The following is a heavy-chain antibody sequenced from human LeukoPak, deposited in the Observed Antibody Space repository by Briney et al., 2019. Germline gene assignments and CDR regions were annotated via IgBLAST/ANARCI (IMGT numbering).Heavy chain of an antibody. D-gene: IGHD5-12*01. CDR2: ISSDGRST. CDR1: VFTFRNYC. J-gene: IGHJ4*02. Sequence: GVSLRLSCAASVFTFRNYCMHWVREAPGKGLVWVSRISSDGRSTRYAESVKGRLKIYRHRATNTVYLKMNSLRDEDTAVYSCERDSGYNSANDYWGQGPLVTVSS. V-gene: IGHV3-74*01. CDR3: ERDSGYNSANDY.